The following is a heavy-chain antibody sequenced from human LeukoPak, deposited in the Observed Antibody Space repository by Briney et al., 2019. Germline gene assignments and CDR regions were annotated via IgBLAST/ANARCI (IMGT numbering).Heavy chain of an antibody. D-gene: IGHD6-6*01. Sequence: PGGSPRLSCAASGFSFSNFAMNWVRQAPGKGLEWVSVIYSGGSTYYADSVKGRFTISRDNSKNTLYLQMNSLRAEDTAVYYCARGGSSPGYWGQGTLVTVSS. V-gene: IGHV3-66*02. CDR1: GFSFSNFA. J-gene: IGHJ4*02. CDR2: IYSGGST. CDR3: ARGGSSPGY.